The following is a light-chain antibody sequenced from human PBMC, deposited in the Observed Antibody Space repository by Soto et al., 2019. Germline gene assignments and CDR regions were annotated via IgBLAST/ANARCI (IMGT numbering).Light chain of an antibody. V-gene: IGLV2-14*01. CDR3: SSHTSSSTWV. Sequence: QSALTQPASVSGSPGQSITISCTGTSSDVGGYNYVSWYQQYPGKAPKLIIHEVSNRPSGVSNRFSGSKSGNTASLTISGLQAEDEADYYCSSHTSSSTWVFGGGTQLTVL. CDR2: EVS. CDR1: SSDVGGYNY. J-gene: IGLJ3*02.